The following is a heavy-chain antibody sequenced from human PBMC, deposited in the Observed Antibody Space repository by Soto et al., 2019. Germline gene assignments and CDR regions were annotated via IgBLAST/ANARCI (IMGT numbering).Heavy chain of an antibody. CDR2: IDSDGTST. CDR3: ARGDRGAFDL. D-gene: IGHD1-26*01. Sequence: EVQLVASGGGLVQPGESLRLSCAASGFTFDYYWMHWVRQAPGKGLVWVSRIDSDGTSTTYADSVKCRFTISRDNAKNTVSLQMNRLRADDTAVYYCARGDRGAFDLWGQGTVVTVAS. CDR1: GFTFDYYW. J-gene: IGHJ3*01. V-gene: IGHV3-74*01.